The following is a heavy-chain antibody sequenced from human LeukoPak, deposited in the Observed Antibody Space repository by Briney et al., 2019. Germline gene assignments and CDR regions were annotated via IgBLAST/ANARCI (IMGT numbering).Heavy chain of an antibody. Sequence: GGSLRLSCAASGFIFSSYAMNWVRQASGKGLEWVSTISRSGDSTYYADSVQGRFTISRDNSKNTLYLQMNSLRAEDTAVYFCAKESITAWAFDYWGQGTLVTVSS. CDR3: AKESITAWAFDY. CDR2: ISRSGDST. J-gene: IGHJ4*02. D-gene: IGHD1-20*01. V-gene: IGHV3-23*01. CDR1: GFIFSSYA.